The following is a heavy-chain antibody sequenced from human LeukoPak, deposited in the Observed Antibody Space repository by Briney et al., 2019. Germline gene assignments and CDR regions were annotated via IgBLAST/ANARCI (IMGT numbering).Heavy chain of an antibody. CDR2: ISSSSSYI. V-gene: IGHV3-21*01. Sequence: PGGSLRLSCAASGFTFSGYSMNWVRQAPGKGLEWVSSISSSSSYIYYADSVKGRFTISRDNAKNSLYLQMNSLRAEDTAVYYCARPRGSEWLLGYYYYMDVWGKGTTVTVSS. CDR1: GFTFSGYS. CDR3: ARPRGSEWLLGYYYYMDV. J-gene: IGHJ6*03. D-gene: IGHD3-3*01.